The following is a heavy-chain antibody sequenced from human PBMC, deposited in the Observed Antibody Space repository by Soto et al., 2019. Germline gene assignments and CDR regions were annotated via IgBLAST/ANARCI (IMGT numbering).Heavy chain of an antibody. CDR1: GFTFSSYA. J-gene: IGHJ4*02. CDR3: AKGSGSSAYSYSDY. Sequence: QPGGSLRLSCAASGFTFSSYAMSWVRQAPGKGLEWVSLISNSGGSTYYAASVKGRFTISRDNSKNTLYLEMSSLRADDTAVYFCAKGSGSSAYSYSDYWGQGSLVTVSS. D-gene: IGHD3-22*01. CDR2: ISNSGGST. V-gene: IGHV3-23*01.